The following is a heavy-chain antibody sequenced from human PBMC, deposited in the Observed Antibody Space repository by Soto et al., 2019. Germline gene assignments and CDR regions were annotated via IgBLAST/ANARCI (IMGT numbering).Heavy chain of an antibody. D-gene: IGHD5-12*01. CDR3: TRWASGYGNFDY. V-gene: IGHV3-74*01. CDR2: INSDGSSI. Sequence: EVQLVESGGGVVQPGGSLRLSCAASGFSFSTWMHWVRQAPGKGLEWLSRINSDGSSISYADSVKGRFTVSRDNAKNTLYLQINSLTAEDTAVYYCTRWASGYGNFDYWGQGVLLTVSS. CDR1: GFSFSTW. J-gene: IGHJ4*02.